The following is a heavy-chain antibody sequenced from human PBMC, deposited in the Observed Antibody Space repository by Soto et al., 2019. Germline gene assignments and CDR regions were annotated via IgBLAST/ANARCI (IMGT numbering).Heavy chain of an antibody. J-gene: IGHJ5*02. D-gene: IGHD3-16*01. CDR1: RDTFTSYY. CDR3: ARSSGGNFGIIMQGTNWFAP. V-gene: IGHV1-46*01. CDR2: INPHGGST. Sequence: ASVKVSCKAPRDTFTSYYINWVRQAPGQGLEWMGVINPHGGSTAYAQKFKGRVTLTRDTSASTVYMEVSSLTSEDTVMYYCARSSGGNFGIIMQGTNWFAPWGQGTLVTVSS.